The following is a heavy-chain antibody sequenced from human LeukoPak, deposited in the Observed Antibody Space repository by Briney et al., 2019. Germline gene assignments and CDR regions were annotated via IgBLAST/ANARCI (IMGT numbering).Heavy chain of an antibody. J-gene: IGHJ3*02. D-gene: IGHD3-3*01. CDR3: ARVKDYDFWSGYSDAFDI. CDR2: INPNSGGT. Sequence: APVKVSCKASGYTFTGYYMHWVRQAPGQGLEWMGWINPNSGGTNYAQKFQGRVTMTRDTSISTAYMELSRLRSDDTAVYYCARVKDYDFWSGYSDAFDIWGQGTMVTVSS. CDR1: GYTFTGYY. V-gene: IGHV1-2*02.